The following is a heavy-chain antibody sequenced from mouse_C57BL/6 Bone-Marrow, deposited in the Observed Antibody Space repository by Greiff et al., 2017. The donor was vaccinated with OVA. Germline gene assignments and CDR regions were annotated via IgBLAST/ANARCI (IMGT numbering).Heavy chain of an antibody. D-gene: IGHD2-5*01. CDR3: ARDRGYSNSYYFDY. V-gene: IGHV5-4*01. CDR2: ISDGGSYT. Sequence: EVHLVESGGGLVKPGGSLKLSCAASGFTFSSYAMSWVRQTPEKRLEWVATISDGGSYTYYPDNVKGRFTISRDNAKNNLYLQMSHLKSEDTAMYYCARDRGYSNSYYFDYWGQGTTLTVSS. J-gene: IGHJ2*01. CDR1: GFTFSSYA.